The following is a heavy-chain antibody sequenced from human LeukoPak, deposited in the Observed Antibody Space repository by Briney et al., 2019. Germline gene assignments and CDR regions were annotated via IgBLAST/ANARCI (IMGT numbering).Heavy chain of an antibody. Sequence: ASVMLSFKSTGYIFTGYYIHGLRQARGKGLDGMGWINSKSGDTNYAQKFQDRVTLTRDTSISTAYMELTDLRSDDTAVYYCARPNGDYYNWLDPWGQGTLVTVSS. CDR1: GYIFTGYY. V-gene: IGHV1-2*02. J-gene: IGHJ5*02. CDR2: INSKSGDT. CDR3: ARPNGDYYNWLDP. D-gene: IGHD4-17*01.